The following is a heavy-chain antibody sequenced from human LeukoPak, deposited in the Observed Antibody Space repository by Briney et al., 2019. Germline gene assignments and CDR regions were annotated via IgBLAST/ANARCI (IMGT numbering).Heavy chain of an antibody. CDR3: ARGEGGYNYAF. V-gene: IGHV5-51*01. CDR2: INPADSDT. D-gene: IGHD5-24*01. Sequence: GESLKISCKTSGYSFTSYWNAWVRQIPGKGLEWVGIINPADSDTRYSLSLQGQVTISADRSISTAYLQWSSLKASDTAIYYCARGEGGYNYAFWGQGTLVSVSS. J-gene: IGHJ4*02. CDR1: GYSFTSYW.